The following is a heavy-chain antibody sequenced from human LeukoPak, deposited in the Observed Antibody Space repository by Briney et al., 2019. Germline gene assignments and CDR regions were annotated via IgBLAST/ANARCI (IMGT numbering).Heavy chain of an antibody. CDR1: GGSISSSSYY. J-gene: IGHJ4*02. D-gene: IGHD2-2*01. CDR3: ATEVGLVPAATADDY. V-gene: IGHV4-39*01. Sequence: SETLSLTCTVSGGSISSSSYYWGWIRQPPGEGLEWIGSIYYSGSTYYNPSLKSRVTISVDTSKNQFSLKLSSVTAADTAVYYCATEVGLVPAATADDYWGQGTLVTVSS. CDR2: IYYSGST.